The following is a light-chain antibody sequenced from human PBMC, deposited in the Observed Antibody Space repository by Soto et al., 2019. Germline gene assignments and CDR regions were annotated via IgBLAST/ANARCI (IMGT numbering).Light chain of an antibody. J-gene: IGKJ4*01. CDR3: MQGTHWPLT. CDR1: QSLVYIDGNTF. CDR2: KVS. Sequence: DVVMTQSPVSLSVTLGQPASISCRSSQSLVYIDGNTFLTWFQQRPGQSPRRLISKVSNRDSGVPDRCSGSGSGTDFTLKISRVNAEAAGVHYCMQGTHWPLTFGGGTKVEIQ. V-gene: IGKV2-30*01.